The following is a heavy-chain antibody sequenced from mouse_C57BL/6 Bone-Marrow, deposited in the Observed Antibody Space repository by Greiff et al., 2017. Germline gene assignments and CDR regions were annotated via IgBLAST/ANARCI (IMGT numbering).Heavy chain of an antibody. J-gene: IGHJ1*03. CDR2: IYPRDGST. CDR3: ARLEFAGSSGDWYFDV. CDR1: GYTFTSYD. D-gene: IGHD1-1*01. V-gene: IGHV1-85*01. Sequence: QVQLQQSGPELVKPGASVKLSCKASGYTFTSYDINWVKQRPGQGLEWIGWIYPRDGSTKYNEKFKGKASLTVDTSSSTAYIELLSLTSEVSAVYFCARLEFAGSSGDWYFDVWGTGTTVPVSS.